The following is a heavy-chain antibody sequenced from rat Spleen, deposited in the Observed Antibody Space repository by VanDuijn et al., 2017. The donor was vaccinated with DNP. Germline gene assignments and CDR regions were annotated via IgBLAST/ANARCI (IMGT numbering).Heavy chain of an antibody. CDR1: GFIFTNYY. CDR3: ARRPPFDY. CDR2: IRYDGSRT. Sequence: EVQLVESGGGLVQPRRSMKLSCAASGFIFTNYYMAWVRQAPKKGLEWVSTIRYDGSRTYYRDSVKGRFTIPRANAKSTLYLQMDSLRSEDTATYYCARRPPFDYWGQGVMVTVSS. J-gene: IGHJ2*01. V-gene: IGHV5-22*01.